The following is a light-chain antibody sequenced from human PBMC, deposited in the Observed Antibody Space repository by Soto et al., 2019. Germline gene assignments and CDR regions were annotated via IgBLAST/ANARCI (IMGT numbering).Light chain of an antibody. CDR3: QQYGTSRDT. V-gene: IGKV3-20*01. CDR1: QTVAGNS. J-gene: IGKJ2*01. CDR2: GAS. Sequence: EIVLTQSPGTLSSSPGQRASLSCRASQTVAGNSLAWYRHKPGQAPRLLIYGASNRAAGCPDRFSGSGSGTDFTLIISRLEPEDFAVYYCQQYGTSRDTFGQGTKLEIK.